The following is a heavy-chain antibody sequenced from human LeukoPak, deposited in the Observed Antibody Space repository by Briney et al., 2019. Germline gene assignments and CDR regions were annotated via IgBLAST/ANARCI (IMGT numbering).Heavy chain of an antibody. Sequence: SQTLSLTCAISGDSVSSNSAAWNWIRQSPSRGLEWLGRTYYRSKWYNDYAVSVKSRITINPDTSKNQFSLQLSSVTAADTAVYYCAREGALTGYATEGLDYWGQGTLVTVSS. CDR1: GDSVSSNSAA. CDR3: AREGALTGYATEGLDY. J-gene: IGHJ4*02. D-gene: IGHD1-14*01. CDR2: TYYRSKWYN. V-gene: IGHV6-1*01.